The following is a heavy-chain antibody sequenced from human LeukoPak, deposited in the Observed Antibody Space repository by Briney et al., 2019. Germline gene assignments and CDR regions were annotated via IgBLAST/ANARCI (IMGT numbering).Heavy chain of an antibody. CDR2: MNPNSGNT. J-gene: IGHJ5*02. D-gene: IGHD3-3*01. Sequence: ASVKVSCKASGYTFTSYDINWVRQATGQGLEWMGWMNPNSGNTGYAQKFQGRVTITRNTSISTAYMELSSLRSEDTAVYYCARDLDSWSGFPFDPWGQGTLVTVSS. CDR1: GYTFTSYD. CDR3: ARDLDSWSGFPFDP. V-gene: IGHV1-8*03.